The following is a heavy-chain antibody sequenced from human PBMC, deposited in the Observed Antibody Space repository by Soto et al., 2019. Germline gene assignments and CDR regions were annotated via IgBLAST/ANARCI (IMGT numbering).Heavy chain of an antibody. D-gene: IGHD2-21*01. CDR1: GAALNSGNYY. Sequence: SETLSLTCSVSGAALNSGNYYWSWIRQVPGKGLEWIGHIYVTGAVDYNPSLRDRITISQGTSERQFSLNLRLVTAADTAVYYCARLRIATNNYKWFDPWGQGTLVTSPQ. J-gene: IGHJ5*02. V-gene: IGHV4-31*03. CDR3: ARLRIATNNYKWFDP. CDR2: IYVTGAV.